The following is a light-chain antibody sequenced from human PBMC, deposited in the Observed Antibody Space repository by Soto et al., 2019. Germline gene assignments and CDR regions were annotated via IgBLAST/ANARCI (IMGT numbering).Light chain of an antibody. CDR1: SSDVGSYNL. J-gene: IGLJ1*01. Sequence: QSALTQPASVSGSPGQSITISCTGTSSDVGSYNLVSWYQQHPGKAPKLMIYEVSKRPSGVSNRFSGSKSGNTASLTISGLQAEDVADYYCCSYAGSSTSVFGTGTKVTVL. CDR2: EVS. CDR3: CSYAGSSTSV. V-gene: IGLV2-23*02.